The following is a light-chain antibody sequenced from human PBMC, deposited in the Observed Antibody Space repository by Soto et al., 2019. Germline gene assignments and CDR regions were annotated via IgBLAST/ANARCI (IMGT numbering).Light chain of an antibody. CDR2: DVT. CDR3: SSYTSSSTLV. Sequence: QSALTQPASVSGSPGQSITISCTGTSSDVGGYTYVSWYQQHPGKAPKLIISDVTNRPSGVSHRFSGSKSGNTASLTISGLQAAEEAEYYCSSYTSSSTLVFGGGTKLTVL. CDR1: SSDVGGYTY. J-gene: IGLJ3*02. V-gene: IGLV2-14*03.